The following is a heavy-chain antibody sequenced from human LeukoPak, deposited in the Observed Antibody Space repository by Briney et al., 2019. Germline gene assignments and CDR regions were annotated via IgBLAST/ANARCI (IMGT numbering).Heavy chain of an antibody. V-gene: IGHV3-74*01. CDR1: GFTFSSYW. CDR3: TRDGAAMDNWFDP. J-gene: IGHJ5*02. Sequence: GGGLRLSCAASGFTFSSYWMHWVRQAPGKGLVWVSRINSDGSRTRYADSVKGRFTISRDNAKHTLYLQMNSLRAEDTAVYYCTRDGAAMDNWFDPWGQGTLFTDSP. D-gene: IGHD5-18*01. CDR2: INSDGSRT.